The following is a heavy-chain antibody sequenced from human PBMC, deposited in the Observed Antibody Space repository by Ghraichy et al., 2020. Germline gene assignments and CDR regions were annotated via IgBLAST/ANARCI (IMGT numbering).Heavy chain of an antibody. Sequence: GGSLRLSCAASGFTVSSNYMSWVRQAPGKGLEWVSVIYSGGSTYYADSVKGRFTISRDNSKNTLYLQMNSLRAEDTAVYYCARLGLGVRTFDIWGQGTMVTVSS. D-gene: IGHD3-10*02. V-gene: IGHV3-53*01. CDR3: ARLGLGVRTFDI. J-gene: IGHJ3*02. CDR2: IYSGGST. CDR1: GFTVSSNY.